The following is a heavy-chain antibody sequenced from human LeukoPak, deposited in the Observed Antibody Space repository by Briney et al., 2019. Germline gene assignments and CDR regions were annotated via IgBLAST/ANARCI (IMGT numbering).Heavy chain of an antibody. CDR1: GFTFSSYS. CDR3: AKDSIGRELAYFDY. CDR2: IIGSGGST. Sequence: GGSLRLSCAASGFTFSSYSMGWVRQAPGKGLECVSIIIGSGGSTYYADSVKGRFTISRDNSKNTLYLQMNSLRAEDTAVYYCAKDSIGRELAYFDYWGQGTLVTVSS. D-gene: IGHD1-26*01. J-gene: IGHJ4*02. V-gene: IGHV3-23*01.